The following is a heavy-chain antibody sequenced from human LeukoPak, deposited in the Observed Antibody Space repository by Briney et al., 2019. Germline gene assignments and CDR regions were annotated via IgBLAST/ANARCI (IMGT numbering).Heavy chain of an antibody. CDR1: GFIFSDYP. CDR2: IGSDGTKK. Sequence: GGSLRLSCVVSGFIFSDYPFHWVRQSPDKGLEWVALIGSDGTKKYYADSVQGRFTVSRENYKNTLFLQMNTLIADATAVYFCARQMTSTRLFDSWGQGTLVTVSS. D-gene: IGHD5/OR15-5a*01. CDR3: ARQMTSTRLFDS. V-gene: IGHV3-30*04. J-gene: IGHJ4*02.